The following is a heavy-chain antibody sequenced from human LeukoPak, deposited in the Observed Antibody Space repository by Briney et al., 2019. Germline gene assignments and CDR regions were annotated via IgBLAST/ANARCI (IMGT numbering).Heavy chain of an antibody. CDR2: INSNGGST. CDR1: GFTFSSHS. V-gene: IGHV3-64D*09. Sequence: PGGSLRLCCSASGFTFSSHSMHWVRQAPGKGLEYVSAINSNGGSTYYADSVKGRFTISRDNSKNTLYLQMSSPRVEDTAMYHCVKKLNDWYFDLWGRGTLVTVSS. CDR3: VKKLNDWYFDL. J-gene: IGHJ2*01. D-gene: IGHD3-10*01.